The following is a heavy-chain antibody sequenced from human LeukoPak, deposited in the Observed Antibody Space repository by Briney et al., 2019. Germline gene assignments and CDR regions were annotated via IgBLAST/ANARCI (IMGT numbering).Heavy chain of an antibody. D-gene: IGHD3-10*01. CDR1: GFMFNIYA. V-gene: IGHV3-23*01. Sequence: AGGSLRLSCAASGFMFNIYAMSWVRQAPGKGLEWVSYITSRGDFTFYADSVKGRFTISRDNFNNTLYLQMSSLRAEDTAIYYCAKDRPNYYGSEGHYYRRDGDSWGQGTLVTVSS. J-gene: IGHJ5*01. CDR3: AKDRPNYYGSEGHYYRRDGDS. CDR2: ITSRGDFT.